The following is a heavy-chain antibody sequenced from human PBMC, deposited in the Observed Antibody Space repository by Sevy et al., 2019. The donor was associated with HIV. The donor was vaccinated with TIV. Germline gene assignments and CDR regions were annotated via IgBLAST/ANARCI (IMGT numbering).Heavy chain of an antibody. CDR2: INYGGSI. CDR1: GASISSSGYY. J-gene: IGHJ4*02. D-gene: IGHD6-19*01. Sequence: SETLSLTCTVSGASISSSGYYWGWIRQPPGKGLEWIASINYGGSIFYNPSLKSRVSISSDTSKYQFSLKLNSVTAADTAIYYCVGPTLTYSSGWSYYDSWGEETVVTVSS. CDR3: VGPTLTYSSGWSYYDS. V-gene: IGHV4-39*01.